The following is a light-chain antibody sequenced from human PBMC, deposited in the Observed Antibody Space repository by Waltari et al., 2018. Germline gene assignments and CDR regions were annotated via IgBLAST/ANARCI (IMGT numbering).Light chain of an antibody. Sequence: QSVLTQPPSASGTPGQRVTSSCSGSSSNSGSTYVYWYQQLPGTAPKLLIYRNNQRPSGVPDRFSGSKSGTSASLAISGLRSEDEADYYCAAWDDSLSGRVFGGGTKLTVL. V-gene: IGLV1-47*01. CDR3: AAWDDSLSGRV. J-gene: IGLJ3*02. CDR2: RNN. CDR1: SSNSGSTY.